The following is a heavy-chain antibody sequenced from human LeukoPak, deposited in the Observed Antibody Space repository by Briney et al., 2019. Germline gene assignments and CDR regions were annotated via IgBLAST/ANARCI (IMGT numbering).Heavy chain of an antibody. CDR2: INHSGST. J-gene: IGHJ5*02. Sequence: ASETLSLTCAVYGGSFSGYYWSWIRQPPGKGLEWIGEINHSGSTNYNPSLKSRVTISVDTSKNQFSLKLSSVTAADTAVYYCMVRPPYKWWFDPWGQGTLVTVSS. CDR1: GGSFSGYY. D-gene: IGHD1-1*01. V-gene: IGHV4-34*01. CDR3: MVRPPYKWWFDP.